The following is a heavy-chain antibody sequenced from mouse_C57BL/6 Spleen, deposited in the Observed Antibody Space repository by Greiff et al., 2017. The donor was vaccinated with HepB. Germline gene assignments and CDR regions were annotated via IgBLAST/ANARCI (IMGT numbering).Heavy chain of an antibody. CDR3: TRRVTTVVATYYYAMDY. Sequence: QVQLQQSGAELVRPGASVTLSCKASGYTFTDYEMHWVKQTPVHGLEWIGAIDPETGGTAYNQKFKGKAILTADKSSSTAYMELSSLTSEDSAVYYCTRRVTTVVATYYYAMDYWGQGTSVTVSS. CDR2: IDPETGGT. V-gene: IGHV1-15*01. D-gene: IGHD1-1*01. CDR1: GYTFTDYE. J-gene: IGHJ4*01.